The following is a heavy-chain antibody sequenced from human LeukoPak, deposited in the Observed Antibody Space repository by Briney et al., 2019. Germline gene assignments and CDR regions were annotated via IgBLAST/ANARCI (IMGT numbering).Heavy chain of an antibody. V-gene: IGHV1-69*05. CDR2: IIPIFGTA. CDR3: ASASRGIFVSPFDY. J-gene: IGHJ4*02. CDR1: GGTFSSYA. Sequence: GSSVKVSCKASGGTFSSYAISWVRQAPGQGLEWMGGIIPIFGTANYAQKFQGRVTITTDESTSTAYMELSSLRSEATAVYYCASASRGIFVSPFDYWGEGTLVTVSS. D-gene: IGHD3-3*01.